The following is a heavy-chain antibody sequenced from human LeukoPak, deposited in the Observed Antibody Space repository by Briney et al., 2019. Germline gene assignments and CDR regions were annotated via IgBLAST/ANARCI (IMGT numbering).Heavy chain of an antibody. CDR1: GFTFSSYS. V-gene: IGHV3-21*01. Sequence: GGSLRLSCAASGFTFSSYSMNWVRQAPGKGLEWVSSISSSSSYIYYADSVKGRFTISRDNAKNSLYLQMNSLRAEDTAVYYCASGAGPGLLDYWGQGTLVTVSS. CDR3: ASGAGPGLLDY. CDR2: ISSSSSYI. D-gene: IGHD4/OR15-4a*01. J-gene: IGHJ4*02.